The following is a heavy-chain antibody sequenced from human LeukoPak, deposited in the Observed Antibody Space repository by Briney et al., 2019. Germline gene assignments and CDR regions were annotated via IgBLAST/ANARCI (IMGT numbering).Heavy chain of an antibody. CDR1: GFTFSSHA. Sequence: GGSLRLSCAASGFTFSSHAMNWVRQAPGKGLEWVSYISISSSSVYYADSVKGRFTTSRDNSKNTLYIQMSSLRAEDTGVYYCARDGEHVLAHDYWGQGTLVTVSS. D-gene: IGHD3-10*01. J-gene: IGHJ4*02. V-gene: IGHV3-48*01. CDR3: ARDGEHVLAHDY. CDR2: ISISSSSV.